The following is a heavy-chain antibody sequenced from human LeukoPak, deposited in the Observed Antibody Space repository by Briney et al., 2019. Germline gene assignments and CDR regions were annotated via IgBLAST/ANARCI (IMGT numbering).Heavy chain of an antibody. J-gene: IGHJ4*02. D-gene: IGHD4-17*01. CDR1: GFTFSSYG. CDR2: ISYDGSNK. V-gene: IGHV3-30*18. CDR3: AKVHVDDYGDPYFDY. Sequence: PGGSLRLSCAASGFTFSSYGMHWVRQAPGKGLEWVAVISYDGSNKYYADSVKGRFTISRDNSKNTLYLQMNSLRAEDTAVYYCAKVHVDDYGDPYFDYWGQGTLVTVSS.